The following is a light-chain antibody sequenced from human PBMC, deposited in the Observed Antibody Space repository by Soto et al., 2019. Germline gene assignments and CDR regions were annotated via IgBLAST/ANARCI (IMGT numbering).Light chain of an antibody. CDR3: GADPGSGSNTV. CDR2: VGTGGIVG. CDR1: SGYSNYK. V-gene: IGLV9-49*01. J-gene: IGLJ2*01. Sequence: QAVVTQPPSASASLGASVTLTCTLSSGYSNYKVDWYQQRPGKGPRFVMRVGTGGIVGSKGDGIPDRFSVLGSGLNRYLTIKNIQEEDESDYHCGADPGSGSNTVFGGGTKLTVL.